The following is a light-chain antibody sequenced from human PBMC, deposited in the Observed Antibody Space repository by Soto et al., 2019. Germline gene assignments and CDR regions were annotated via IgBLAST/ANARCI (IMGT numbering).Light chain of an antibody. Sequence: QSALTQPASVSGSPGQSIAISCTGTSSDVGAYHYVSWYQQHTGKAPKLMIYDVSHRPSGASDRFSGSKSGNTASLTISGLQPEDEADYYCTSYTSSSTYVFGTGTKVTVL. V-gene: IGLV2-14*01. CDR2: DVS. J-gene: IGLJ1*01. CDR3: TSYTSSSTYV. CDR1: SSDVGAYHY.